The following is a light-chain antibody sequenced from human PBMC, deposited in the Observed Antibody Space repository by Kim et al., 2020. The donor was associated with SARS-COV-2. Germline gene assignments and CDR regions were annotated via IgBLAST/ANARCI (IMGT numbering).Light chain of an antibody. V-gene: IGKV3-11*01. CDR3: QQRGSWPLT. Sequence: LSPGESATLSCRASQGVSSYLAWYQQKPGQAPRLLIYDASNRATGIPARFSGSGSGTDFTLTIGSLEPEDFAVYYCQQRGSWPLTFGGGTKVDIK. CDR1: QGVSSY. CDR2: DAS. J-gene: IGKJ4*01.